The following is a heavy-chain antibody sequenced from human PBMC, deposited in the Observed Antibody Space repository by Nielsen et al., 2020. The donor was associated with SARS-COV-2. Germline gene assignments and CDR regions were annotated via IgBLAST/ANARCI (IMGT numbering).Heavy chain of an antibody. D-gene: IGHD6-19*01. V-gene: IGHV3-43*01. Sequence: GESLKISCAASGFTFDDYTMHWVRQAPGKALEWVSLINWDGADTYYAGSVEGRFTISRDSSKNSLFLHKNSIRTEDTALYYCAKAVSSSGWYYFDYWGQGTLVTVSS. CDR1: GFTFDDYT. J-gene: IGHJ4*02. CDR2: INWDGADT. CDR3: AKAVSSSGWYYFDY.